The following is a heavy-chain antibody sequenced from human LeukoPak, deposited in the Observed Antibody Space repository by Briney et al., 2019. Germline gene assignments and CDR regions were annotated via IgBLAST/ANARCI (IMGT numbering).Heavy chain of an antibody. CDR2: IIDSGNSI. V-gene: IGHV3-23*01. Sequence: GGSLRLSCAASGFTFSSCAMSWVRQAPGKGLEWVSTIIDSGNSIYYADSAEGRFTISRDNSENTLYLQMNSLKAGDTAVYYCAKDPIFSGSYGVFDYWGLGTLVTVSS. CDR3: AKDPIFSGSYGVFDY. CDR1: GFTFSSCA. J-gene: IGHJ4*02. D-gene: IGHD1-26*01.